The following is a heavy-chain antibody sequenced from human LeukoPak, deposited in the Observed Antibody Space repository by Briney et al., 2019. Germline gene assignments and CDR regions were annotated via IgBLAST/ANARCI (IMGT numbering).Heavy chain of an antibody. V-gene: IGHV3-53*01. Sequence: PGGSLRLSCAASGFTVSNNYMSWVRQAPGKGLEWVSVIYTGVSTYYADSVKGRFAISRDNSKNTLYLQMNSLRAEDTGVYYCARVRPHLIIDVWGKGTTVTVSS. CDR1: GFTVSNNY. CDR3: ARVRPHLIIDV. CDR2: IYTGVST. J-gene: IGHJ6*03. D-gene: IGHD6-6*01.